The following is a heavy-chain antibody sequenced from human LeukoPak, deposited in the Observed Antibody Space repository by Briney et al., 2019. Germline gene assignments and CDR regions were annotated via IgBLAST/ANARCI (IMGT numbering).Heavy chain of an antibody. V-gene: IGHV3-11*01. CDR1: GFTFSDYY. D-gene: IGHD5-18*01. Sequence: PGGSLRLSCAASGFTFSDYYMSWIRQPPGRGRGGFLYISSSGSTIYYADSVKGRFTISRDNAKNSLYLQMNSLRAEDTAVYYCARAPPSDIQLLDYWGQGTLVTVSS. CDR3: ARAPPSDIQLLDY. J-gene: IGHJ4*02. CDR2: ISSSGSTI.